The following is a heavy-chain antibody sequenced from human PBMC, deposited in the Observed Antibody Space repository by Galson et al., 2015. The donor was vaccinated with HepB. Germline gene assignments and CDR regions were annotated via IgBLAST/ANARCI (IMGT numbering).Heavy chain of an antibody. CDR3: ARGGVTEDAFDI. CDR2: IYSGGNT. CDR1: GFTFSSYG. Sequence: SLRLSCAASGFTFSSYGMHWVRQAPGKGLEWVSIIYSGGNTYYADSVKGRFTISRDNSKNTLYLQMNSLRAEDTAVYYCARGGVTEDAFDIWGQGTMFTVSS. J-gene: IGHJ3*02. V-gene: IGHV3-66*01. D-gene: IGHD2-21*02.